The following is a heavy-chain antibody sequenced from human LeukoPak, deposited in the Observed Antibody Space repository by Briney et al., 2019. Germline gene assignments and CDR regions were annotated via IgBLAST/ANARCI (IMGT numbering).Heavy chain of an antibody. J-gene: IGHJ6*03. CDR2: IYSGGST. Sequence: GGSLRLSCAASGCTVSSNYMSWVRQAPGKGLEWVSVIYSGGSTYYADSVKGRFTISRDNSKNTLYLQMNSLRAEDTAVYYCARIFLEWPIWAGSYMDVWGKGTTVTVSS. CDR1: GCTVSSNY. CDR3: ARIFLEWPIWAGSYMDV. V-gene: IGHV3-66*02. D-gene: IGHD3-3*01.